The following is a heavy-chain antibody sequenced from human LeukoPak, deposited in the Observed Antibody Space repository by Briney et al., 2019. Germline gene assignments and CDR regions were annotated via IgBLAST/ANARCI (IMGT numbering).Heavy chain of an antibody. V-gene: IGHV1-69*01. CDR3: ARGYPLSTTAAGTYFQH. J-gene: IGHJ1*01. CDR2: IIPIFGTA. CDR1: GGTFSSYA. D-gene: IGHD6-13*01. Sequence: SVKVSCKASGGTFSSYAISWVRQAPGQGLEWMGGIIPIFGTANYAQKFQGRVTITADESTSTAYMELSSLRSEDTAVYYCARGYPLSTTAAGTYFQHWGQGTLVTVSS.